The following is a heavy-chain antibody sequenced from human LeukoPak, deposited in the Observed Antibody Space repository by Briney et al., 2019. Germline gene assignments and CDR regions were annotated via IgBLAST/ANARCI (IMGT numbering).Heavy chain of an antibody. V-gene: IGHV3-7*01. D-gene: IGHD3-16*01. CDR2: INGDGSED. CDR3: ARDPDSDNAWGWFDS. J-gene: IGHJ5*01. Sequence: GGSLRLSCAASGFTFSRTWMSWVRQAPGKGLEWVANINGDGSEDYHLDSVKGRFTISRSNARNSLYLQMNSLRAEDTAVYYCARDPDSDNAWGWFDSWGQGAVVTVSS. CDR1: GFTFSRTW.